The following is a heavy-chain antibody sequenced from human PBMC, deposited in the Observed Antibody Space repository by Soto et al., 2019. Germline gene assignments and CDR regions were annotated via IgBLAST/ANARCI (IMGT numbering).Heavy chain of an antibody. V-gene: IGHV3-9*01. Sequence: GGSLRLSCAASGFTFDDYAMHWVRQAPGKGLEWVSGISWNSGSIGYADSVKGRFTISRDNAKNSLYLQMNSLRAEDTALYYCAKEDTGAFDIWGQGTMVTVSS. J-gene: IGHJ3*02. CDR1: GFTFDDYA. CDR3: AKEDTGAFDI. CDR2: ISWNSGSI. D-gene: IGHD7-27*01.